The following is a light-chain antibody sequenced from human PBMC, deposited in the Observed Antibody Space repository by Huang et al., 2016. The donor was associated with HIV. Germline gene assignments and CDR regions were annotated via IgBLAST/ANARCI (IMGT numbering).Light chain of an antibody. Sequence: DIVMTQSPLSLSVTPGEPASISCRSSQSLVHSNGYNYLDWYLQRPGQSPQLLIYLGSNRASGVPDRFSGSGSGTDFTLKISRVEAEDIGVYYCMQSLQTITFGQGTRLEIK. CDR2: LGS. J-gene: IGKJ5*01. CDR3: MQSLQTIT. CDR1: QSLVHSNGYNY. V-gene: IGKV2-28*01.